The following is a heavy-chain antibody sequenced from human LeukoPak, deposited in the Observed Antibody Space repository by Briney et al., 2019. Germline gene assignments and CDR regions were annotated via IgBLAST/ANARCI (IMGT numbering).Heavy chain of an antibody. CDR1: GYTFTSYD. CDR3: ARGITMVRGPFYGMDV. D-gene: IGHD3-10*01. J-gene: IGHJ6*02. CDR2: MNPNSGNT. V-gene: IGHV1-8*01. Sequence: ASVKVSCKASGYTFTSYDINGVRQATGQGLEWTGSMNPNSGNTGYAQKFQGRVTMTRNTSISTAYMELSSLRSEDTAVYYCARGITMVRGPFYGMDVWGQGTTVTVSS.